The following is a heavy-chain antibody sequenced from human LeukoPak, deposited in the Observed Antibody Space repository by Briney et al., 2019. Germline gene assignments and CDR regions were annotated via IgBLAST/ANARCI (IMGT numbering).Heavy chain of an antibody. CDR2: INHSGST. Sequence: PSETLSLTCTVSGGSISSSSYYWGWIRQPPGKGLEWIGEINHSGSTNYNPSLKSRVTISVYTSKNQFSLKLSSVTAADTAVYYCARLSRRIAAAGNGARSAYYYYYMDVWGKGTTVTVSS. CDR1: GGSISSSSYY. J-gene: IGHJ6*03. D-gene: IGHD6-13*01. CDR3: ARLSRRIAAAGNGARSAYYYYYMDV. V-gene: IGHV4-39*07.